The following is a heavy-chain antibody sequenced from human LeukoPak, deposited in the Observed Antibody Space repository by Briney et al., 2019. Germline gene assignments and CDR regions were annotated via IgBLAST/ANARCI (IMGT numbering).Heavy chain of an antibody. V-gene: IGHV1-2*02. J-gene: IGHJ4*02. D-gene: IGHD3-16*02. CDR1: GYTFTGYY. CDR3: ATDPRRYDYVWGSYRPTQSFDY. Sequence: ASVKVSCKASGYTFTGYYMHWVRQAPGQGLEWMGWINPNSGGTNYAQKFQGRVTMTEDTSTDTAYMELSSLRSEDTAVYYCATDPRRYDYVWGSYRPTQSFDYWGQGTLVTVSS. CDR2: INPNSGGT.